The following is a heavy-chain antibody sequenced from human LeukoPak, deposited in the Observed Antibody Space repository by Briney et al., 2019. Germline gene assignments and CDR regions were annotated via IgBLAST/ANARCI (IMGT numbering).Heavy chain of an antibody. J-gene: IGHJ4*02. CDR1: GGSICSYY. D-gene: IGHD2-2*01. CDR3: ARFSTAQSRVRIPV. Sequence: SETLSLTCTVSGGSICSYYWSWIREPPGKGLELLGYINYSGSTNYNPSLKSRVTISIDTSKKQFSLNLSSVTAADTAVYYCARFSTAQSRVRIPVWGQGTLVTVAS. V-gene: IGHV4-59*08. CDR2: INYSGST.